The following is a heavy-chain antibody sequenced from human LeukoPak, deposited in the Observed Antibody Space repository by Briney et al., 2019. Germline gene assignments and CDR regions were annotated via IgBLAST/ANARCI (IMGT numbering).Heavy chain of an antibody. CDR3: ARATLRDYGMDV. CDR2: IWYDGSNK. V-gene: IGHV3-33*08. CDR1: GFTVSSNY. Sequence: GGSLRLSCAASGFTVSSNYMSWVRQAPGKGLEWVAVIWYDGSNKNYVDSVKGRFTISRDNSKNTLYLQMNSLRAEDTAVYYCARATLRDYGMDVWGQGTTVTVSS. J-gene: IGHJ6*02. D-gene: IGHD4-17*01.